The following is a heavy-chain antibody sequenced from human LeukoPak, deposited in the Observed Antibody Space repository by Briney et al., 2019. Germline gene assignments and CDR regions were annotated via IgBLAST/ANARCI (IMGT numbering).Heavy chain of an antibody. D-gene: IGHD6-13*01. J-gene: IGHJ4*02. V-gene: IGHV4-39*07. CDR1: GGSISSYY. CDR2: IYYSGST. CDR3: AEGGSSWWYY. Sequence: SETLSLTCTVSGGSISSYYWGWIRQPPGKGLEWIGSIYYSGSTYYNPSLKSRVTISVDTSKNQFSLKLSSVTAADTAVYYCAEGGSSWWYYWGQGTLLTVSS.